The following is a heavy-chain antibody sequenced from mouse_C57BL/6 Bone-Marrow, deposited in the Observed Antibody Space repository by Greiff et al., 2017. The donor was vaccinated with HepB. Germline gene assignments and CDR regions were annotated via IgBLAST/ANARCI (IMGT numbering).Heavy chain of an antibody. D-gene: IGHD2-3*01. CDR3: ARVYDYDAMDY. J-gene: IGHJ4*01. CDR1: GFTFSDYY. CDR2: INYDGSST. Sequence: EVQLQESEGGLVQPGSSMKLSCTASGFTFSDYYMAWVRQVPEKGLEWVANINYDGSSTYYLDSLKSRFIISRDNAKNILYLQMSSLKSEDTATYYCARVYDYDAMDYWGQGTSVTVSS. V-gene: IGHV5-16*01.